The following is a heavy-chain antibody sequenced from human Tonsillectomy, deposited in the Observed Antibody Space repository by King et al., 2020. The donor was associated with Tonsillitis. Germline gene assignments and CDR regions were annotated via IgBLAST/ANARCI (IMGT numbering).Heavy chain of an antibody. CDR3: ARSWGDSSSWYFDL. CDR1: GNTFTGYY. D-gene: IGHD6-13*01. CDR2: INPDNGGT. Sequence: QLVQSGAEVKKPGASVKVSCKASGNTFTGYYMHWVRQAPGQGLEWMGRINPDNGGTNYAQKFQGRVTMTRDTSTSTAYMELSRLRFDDRVVYYCARSWGDSSSWYFDLWGRGTLVTVPS. J-gene: IGHJ2*01. V-gene: IGHV1-2*05.